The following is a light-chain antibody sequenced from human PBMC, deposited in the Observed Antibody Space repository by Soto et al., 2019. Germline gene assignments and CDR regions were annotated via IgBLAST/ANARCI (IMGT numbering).Light chain of an antibody. Sequence: EIVLTQSPGTLSLSPGERATLSCRSSQSVGSYLAWYQQKPGQAPRLLIYGASSRATGIADRFSGSGSGADFTLALSRLEPEDFAVYYCQQYGGSPRTFGQGTHVEIK. J-gene: IGKJ1*01. V-gene: IGKV3-20*01. CDR3: QQYGGSPRT. CDR1: QSVGSY. CDR2: GAS.